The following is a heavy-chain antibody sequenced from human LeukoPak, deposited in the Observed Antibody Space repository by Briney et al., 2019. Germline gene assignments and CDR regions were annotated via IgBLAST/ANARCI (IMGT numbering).Heavy chain of an antibody. CDR3: ARDGGNYGYDYYYYMDV. Sequence: GGSLRLSCAASGFTFSSYWMHWVRQAPGKGLVWVSRINSDGSSTSYADSVKGRFTISRDNAKNTLYLQMNSLRAEDTAVYYCARDGGNYGYDYYYYMDVWGKGTTVTVSS. V-gene: IGHV3-74*01. D-gene: IGHD3-10*01. CDR1: GFTFSSYW. CDR2: INSDGSST. J-gene: IGHJ6*03.